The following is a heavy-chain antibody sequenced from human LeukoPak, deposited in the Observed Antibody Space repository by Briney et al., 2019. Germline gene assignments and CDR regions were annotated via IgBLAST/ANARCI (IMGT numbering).Heavy chain of an antibody. J-gene: IGHJ4*02. Sequence: GGSLRLSCAASGFAFSSYSMNWVRQAPGKGLEWVSLITSTSTIYYADSVKGRFTISRDNVKNSLYLQMNSLTDEDTAVYYCARGGSSWYINWGQGTLVTVSS. V-gene: IGHV3-48*02. CDR1: GFAFSSYS. D-gene: IGHD6-13*01. CDR2: ITSTSTI. CDR3: ARGGSSWYIN.